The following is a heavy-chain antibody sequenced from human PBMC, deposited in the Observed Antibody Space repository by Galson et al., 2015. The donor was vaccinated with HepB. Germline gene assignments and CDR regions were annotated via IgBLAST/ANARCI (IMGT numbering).Heavy chain of an antibody. CDR2: IKGKTDDGAT. CDR3: TTVVDSYGPRGQFDY. CDR1: GFTFSYAW. V-gene: IGHV3-15*01. J-gene: IGHJ4*02. D-gene: IGHD5-18*01. Sequence: SLRLSCAASGFTFSYAWMSWVRQAPGKGLEWVGRIKGKTDDGATDYAAPVKGRFTISGDDPKDTLYLQVNSLKTEDTAVYYCTTVVDSYGPRGQFDYWGQGTLVTVSS.